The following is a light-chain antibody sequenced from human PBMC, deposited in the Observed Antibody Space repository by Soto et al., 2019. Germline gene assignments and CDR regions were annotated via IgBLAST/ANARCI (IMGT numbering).Light chain of an antibody. J-gene: IGKJ1*01. CDR2: AAS. V-gene: IGKV1-39*01. CDR1: QNINSY. Sequence: IQMTRSPSSLSASVGDRVSMTCRASQNINSYLNWYKQKPGKAPELLIYAASSLQSGVTSRFTGSGSGTDFTLTISSLQPEDFATYYCQQSFTTPRTFGRGTKVDIK. CDR3: QQSFTTPRT.